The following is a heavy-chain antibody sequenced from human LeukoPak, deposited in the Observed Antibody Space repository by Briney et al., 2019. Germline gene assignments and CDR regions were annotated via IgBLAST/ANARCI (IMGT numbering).Heavy chain of an antibody. Sequence: PGGSLRLSCAASGFTFSSYSMNWVRQAPGKGLEWVSYISSSSSTIYYADSVKGRFTISRDNSKNTLYLQMNSLRAEDTAVYYCARGTPQYGDYYYYYYMDVWGKGTTVTVSS. J-gene: IGHJ6*03. CDR2: ISSSSSTI. CDR3: ARGTPQYGDYYYYYYMDV. V-gene: IGHV3-48*01. CDR1: GFTFSSYS. D-gene: IGHD4-17*01.